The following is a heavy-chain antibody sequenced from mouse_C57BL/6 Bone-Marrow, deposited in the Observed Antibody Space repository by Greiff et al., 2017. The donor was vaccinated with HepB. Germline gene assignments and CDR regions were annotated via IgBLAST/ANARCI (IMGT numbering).Heavy chain of an antibody. Sequence: EVQLQQSGAELVKPGASVKLSCTASGFNIKDYYMHWVKQRTEQGLEWIGRIDPEHGETKYAPKFQGKATITADTSSNTAYLQLSSLTSEDTAVYYCARVGDYDDYFDYWGQGTTLTVSS. CDR1: GFNIKDYY. D-gene: IGHD2-4*01. J-gene: IGHJ2*01. CDR3: ARVGDYDDYFDY. V-gene: IGHV14-2*01. CDR2: IDPEHGET.